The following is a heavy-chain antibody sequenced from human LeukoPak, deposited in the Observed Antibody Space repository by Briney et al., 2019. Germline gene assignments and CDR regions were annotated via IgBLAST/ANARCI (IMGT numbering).Heavy chain of an antibody. J-gene: IGHJ3*02. Sequence: SEPLSLSCTASGGSISSSSYYWGRIPQPPGKGLECIGSIYYSGSNYSNPSLKSAVTISVDTSKNQFSLKLSSVTAADTAVYYCARHPKWELQSKGAFDIWGQGTMVTVSS. V-gene: IGHV4-39*01. CDR1: GGSISSSSYY. D-gene: IGHD1-26*01. CDR2: IYYSGSN. CDR3: ARHPKWELQSKGAFDI.